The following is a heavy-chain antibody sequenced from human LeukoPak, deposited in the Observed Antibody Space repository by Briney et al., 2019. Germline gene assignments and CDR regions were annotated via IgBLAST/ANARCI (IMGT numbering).Heavy chain of an antibody. CDR2: IYYDGST. CDR1: GASISSYY. J-gene: IGHJ4*02. Sequence: PSETLSLTCTVSGASISSYYWIWIRQPQGKGLEWIGHIYYDGSTNYNPSLKSRVTISVDTSKNQFSLNLSSVTAADMAVYYCARGAVAGKMSWFYWGQGTLVTVSS. V-gene: IGHV4-59*01. CDR3: ARGAVAGKMSWFY. D-gene: IGHD6-19*01.